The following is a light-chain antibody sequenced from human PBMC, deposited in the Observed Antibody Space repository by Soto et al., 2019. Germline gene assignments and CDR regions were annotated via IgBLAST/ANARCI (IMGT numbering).Light chain of an antibody. J-gene: IGLJ1*01. V-gene: IGLV1-47*01. CDR1: SSNIGNNY. CDR3: AAWDDSLSGSYV. Sequence: QSVLTQPPSASGTPGQRVTVSCSGSSSNIGNNYVFWYQHLPGTAPKLLIYRNDQRPSGVSARLSGSKSGTSASLAISGLRSEDEADYYCAAWDDSLSGSYVFGPGTKLTVL. CDR2: RND.